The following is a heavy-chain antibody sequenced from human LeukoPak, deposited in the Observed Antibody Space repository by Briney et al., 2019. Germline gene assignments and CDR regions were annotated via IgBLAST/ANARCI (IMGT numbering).Heavy chain of an antibody. Sequence: GESLKISCKGFGYTFTTYWIGWVRQMPGKGLEWMGIIYPGDSDTRHSPSFQGQVTISADKSISTAYLQWSSLKASDTAMYYCTRGTTINDYWGQGTLVTVSS. J-gene: IGHJ4*02. V-gene: IGHV5-51*01. CDR3: TRGTTINDY. CDR2: IYPGDSDT. CDR1: GYTFTTYW. D-gene: IGHD3-9*01.